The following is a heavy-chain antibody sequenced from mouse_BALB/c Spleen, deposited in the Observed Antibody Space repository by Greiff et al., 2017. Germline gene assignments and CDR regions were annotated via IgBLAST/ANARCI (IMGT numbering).Heavy chain of an antibody. V-gene: IGHV5-6-4*01. J-gene: IGHJ2*01. CDR1: GFTFSSYT. Sequence: EVKLMESGGGLVKPGGSLKLSCAASGFTFSSYTMSWVRQTPEKRLEWVATISSGGSYTYYPDSVKGRFTISRDNAKNTLYLQMSSLKSEDTAMYYCTREGPRWFDYWGQGTTLTVSS. D-gene: IGHD2-10*02. CDR2: ISSGGSYT. CDR3: TREGPRWFDY.